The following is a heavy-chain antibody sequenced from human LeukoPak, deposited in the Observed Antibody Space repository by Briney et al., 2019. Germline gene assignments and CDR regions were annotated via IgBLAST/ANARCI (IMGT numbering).Heavy chain of an antibody. CDR2: ISDSGAAT. Sequence: GGSLRLSCAASGFSFSNYAMSWVRQAPGKGLEWVSSISDSGAATYYADSVKGRFTISRDNSKNTLYLQLNSLGAEDTAVYYCAKIAPWGAVTTTDGFDYWGEGTLVTVSS. D-gene: IGHD4-17*01. J-gene: IGHJ4*02. V-gene: IGHV3-23*01. CDR1: GFSFSNYA. CDR3: AKIAPWGAVTTTDGFDY.